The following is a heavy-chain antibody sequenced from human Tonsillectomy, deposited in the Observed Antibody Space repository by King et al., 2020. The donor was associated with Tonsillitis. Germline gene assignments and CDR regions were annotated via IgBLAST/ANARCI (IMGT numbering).Heavy chain of an antibody. CDR2: IDWDDV. CDR3: ARISNDFWSGYADY. Sequence: TLKESGPALVKPTQTLTLTCTFSGFSLSTSAHCVSWIRQPPGKALEWLALIDWDDVSTSLKTRLTISKDTSKNQVVLTMTNMDPVDTATYYCARISNDFWSGYADYWGQGTLVTVSS. D-gene: IGHD3-3*01. CDR1: GFSLSTSAHC. V-gene: IGHV2-70*01. J-gene: IGHJ4*02.